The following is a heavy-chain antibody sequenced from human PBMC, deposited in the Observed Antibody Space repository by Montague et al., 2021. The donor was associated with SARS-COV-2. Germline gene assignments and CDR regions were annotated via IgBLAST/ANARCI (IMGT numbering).Heavy chain of an antibody. D-gene: IGHD3-10*01. CDR1: GDSISYFY. Sequence: SETLSLTCTVSGDSISYFYWSWIRQPAGKGLEWIGRVSASGSINYNPSLNSRVTISLNTSNNHSSLKLSSVTAADTAVYYCATASGSGSLGFHYWGQGTLVLVSS. V-gene: IGHV4-4*07. J-gene: IGHJ4*02. CDR2: VSASGSI. CDR3: ATASGSGSLGFHY.